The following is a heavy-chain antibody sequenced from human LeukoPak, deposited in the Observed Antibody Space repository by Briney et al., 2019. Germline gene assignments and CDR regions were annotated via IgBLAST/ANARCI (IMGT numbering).Heavy chain of an antibody. D-gene: IGHD3-22*01. J-gene: IGHJ4*02. CDR3: AREGGPDSSGYYSHGY. Sequence: ASVKVSCKPSGYIFTTYNLHWVRQAPGQGLEWMGWISTSTGDTDYARNLRGRVTMSTDASTGTAYMELRRLRSDDTAVYYCAREGGPDSSGYYSHGYWGQGTLVTVSS. CDR1: GYIFTTYN. CDR2: ISTSTGDT. V-gene: IGHV1-18*04.